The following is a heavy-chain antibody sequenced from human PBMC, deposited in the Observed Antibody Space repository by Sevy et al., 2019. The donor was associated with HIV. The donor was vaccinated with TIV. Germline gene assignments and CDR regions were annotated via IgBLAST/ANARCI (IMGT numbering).Heavy chain of an antibody. CDR1: GFTVSNNF. J-gene: IGHJ6*03. Sequence: GGSLRLSCAVSGFTVSNNFLNWVRQSPGKGLEWVSTVYSDLRTFYADSVKGRFTVSRDDPKNALYLQMNSLRVEDTAVYYCARVIDGYHREFNYFYYYMDVWGKGTTVTVSS. CDR3: ARVIDGYHREFNYFYYYMDV. CDR2: VYSDLRT. V-gene: IGHV3-53*01. D-gene: IGHD5-12*01.